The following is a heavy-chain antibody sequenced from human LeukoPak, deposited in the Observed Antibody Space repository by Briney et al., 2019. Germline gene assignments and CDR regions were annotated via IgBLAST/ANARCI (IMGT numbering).Heavy chain of an antibody. Sequence: ASVKVSCKASGCIFSRYAFAWVRQAPGQGLEGVGGIISVLDTVSYAQGFQGRVTITAERSTSTAYMELRSVRPEDTALYYCAARDNGNDLLSYHAMDVWGNGTAVTVSS. V-gene: IGHV1-69*06. J-gene: IGHJ6*04. CDR1: GCIFSRYA. CDR3: AARDNGNDLLSYHAMDV. CDR2: IISVLDTV. D-gene: IGHD1-1*01.